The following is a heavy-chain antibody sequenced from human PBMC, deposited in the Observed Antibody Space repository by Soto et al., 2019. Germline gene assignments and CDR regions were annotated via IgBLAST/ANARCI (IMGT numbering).Heavy chain of an antibody. CDR3: ARDLWGYCGTDCYPLDV. D-gene: IGHD2-21*02. CDR2: IYYSGST. Sequence: SETLSLTCTVSGVSGRGSVSRYYWSWIRQPPGKGLEWIGSIYYSGSTVYNPSFKSRVTISVDTSKNQFSLKLNSVTAADTAVYYCARDLWGYCGTDCYPLDVWGQGTTVTVS. CDR1: GVSGRGSVSRYY. J-gene: IGHJ6*02. V-gene: IGHV4-61*01.